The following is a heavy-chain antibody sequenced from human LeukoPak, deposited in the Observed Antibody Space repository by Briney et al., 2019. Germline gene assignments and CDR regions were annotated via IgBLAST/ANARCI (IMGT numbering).Heavy chain of an antibody. J-gene: IGHJ5*02. CDR1: GYTFTTYG. CDR2: ISAYNGNT. D-gene: IGHD3-22*01. Sequence: ASVKVSCKASGYTFTTYGISWVRQAPGQGLEWMGWISAYNGNTNYAQKLQGRVTMTTDTSTSTAYMELRSLRSDDTAVYYCARDEARYSSGYYPNWFDPWGREPWSPSPQ. CDR3: ARDEARYSSGYYPNWFDP. V-gene: IGHV1-18*01.